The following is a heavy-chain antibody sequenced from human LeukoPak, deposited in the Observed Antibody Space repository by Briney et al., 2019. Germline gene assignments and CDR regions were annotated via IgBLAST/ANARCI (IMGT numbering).Heavy chain of an antibody. D-gene: IGHD3-22*01. CDR1: GFTLSDHY. Sequence: GGSLRLSCAASGFTLSDHYMTWVRQTPGRGLEWISSISPTGGTIYYADSVKGRFTISRDNAKKSLYLQMNSLRVEDTAVYFCSRNYFHSASYPYYYYYMDVWGRGTTVTVSS. CDR3: SRNYFHSASYPYYYYYMDV. V-gene: IGHV3-11*01. J-gene: IGHJ6*03. CDR2: ISPTGGTI.